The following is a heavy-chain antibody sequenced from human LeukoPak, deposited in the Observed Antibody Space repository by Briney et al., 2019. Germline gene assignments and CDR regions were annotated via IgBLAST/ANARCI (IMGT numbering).Heavy chain of an antibody. CDR3: ARVDTSTYDFWSGYYVPAGFDY. CDR1: GGSFSGYY. V-gene: IGHV4-34*01. CDR2: INHSGST. Sequence: SETLSLTCAVYGGSFSGYYWSWIRQPPGKGLEWIGEINHSGSTNYNPSLKSRVTISVDTSKNQFSLKLSSVTAADTAVYYCARVDTSTYDFWSGYYVPAGFDYWGQGTLVTVSS. D-gene: IGHD3-3*01. J-gene: IGHJ4*02.